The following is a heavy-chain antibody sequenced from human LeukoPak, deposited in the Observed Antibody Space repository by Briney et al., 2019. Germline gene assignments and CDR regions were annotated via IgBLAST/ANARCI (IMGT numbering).Heavy chain of an antibody. CDR1: GYTFTSYG. CDR2: IIPIFDIV. J-gene: IGHJ6*02. Sequence: ASVKVSCKASGYTFTSYGITWVRQAPGQGLEWMGRIIPIFDIVNYTQKFQGRVTITADTITNTAYMELSSLRSEDTAVYFCARAPAGMDVWGQGTTVIVSS. V-gene: IGHV1-69*04. D-gene: IGHD1-14*01. CDR3: ARAPAGMDV.